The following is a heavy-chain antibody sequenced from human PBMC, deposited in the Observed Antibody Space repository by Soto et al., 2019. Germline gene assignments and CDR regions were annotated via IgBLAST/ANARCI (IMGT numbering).Heavy chain of an antibody. J-gene: IGHJ5*02. D-gene: IGHD6-19*01. V-gene: IGHV3-72*01. CDR2: SRDKAQGYSI. CDR3: VRTGLGWYNWFDP. CDR1: GFTLSDHY. Sequence: PGGSLRLSCAGSGFTLSDHYIDWVRQAPGKGLEWVGRSRDKAQGYSITYAASVKGRFTISRDNAKNSLYLQMNSLRDDDTAMYYCVRTGLGWYNWFDPWGQGTLVTVSS.